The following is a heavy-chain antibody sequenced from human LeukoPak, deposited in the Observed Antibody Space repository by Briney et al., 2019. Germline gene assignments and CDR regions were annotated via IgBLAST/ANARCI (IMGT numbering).Heavy chain of an antibody. CDR1: GGSFSGYY. Sequence: PSETLSLTCAVYGGSFSGYYWSWIRQPPGKGLEWIGEINHSGSTNYNPSLKSRVTISVDTSKNQFSLKLSSVTAADTAVYYCARSGADYGDYYYYMDVWGKGTTVTVSS. D-gene: IGHD4-17*01. CDR2: INHSGST. V-gene: IGHV4-34*01. J-gene: IGHJ6*03. CDR3: ARSGADYGDYYYYMDV.